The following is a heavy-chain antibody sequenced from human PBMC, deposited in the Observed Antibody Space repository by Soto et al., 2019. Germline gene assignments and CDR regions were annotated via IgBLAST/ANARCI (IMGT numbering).Heavy chain of an antibody. V-gene: IGHV3-30-3*02. Sequence: GGSLRLSCAASGFTFSSYAMHWVRQAPGKGLEWVAVISYDGSNKYYADSVKGRFTISRDNSKNTLYLQMNSLRAEDTAVYYCAKSPRYYYYYMDVWGKGTTVTVSS. CDR1: GFTFSSYA. CDR3: AKSPRYYYYYMDV. J-gene: IGHJ6*03. CDR2: ISYDGSNK.